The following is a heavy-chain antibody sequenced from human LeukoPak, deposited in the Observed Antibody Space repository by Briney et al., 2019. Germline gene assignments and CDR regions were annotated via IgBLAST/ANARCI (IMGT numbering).Heavy chain of an antibody. CDR2: IYYSGST. Sequence: SETLSLTCTVSGGSISSYYWSWIRQPPGKGLEWIGYIYYSGSTNYNPSLKSRVTISVDTSKNQFSLKLSSVTAADTAVYYCATSETYYYGSGSHWGQGTLVTVSS. D-gene: IGHD3-10*01. V-gene: IGHV4-59*01. J-gene: IGHJ4*02. CDR3: ATSETYYYGSGSH. CDR1: GGSISSYY.